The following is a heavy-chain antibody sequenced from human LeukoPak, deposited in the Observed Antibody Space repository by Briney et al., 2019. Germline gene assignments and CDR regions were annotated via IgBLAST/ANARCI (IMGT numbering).Heavy chain of an antibody. CDR3: VRDRGLGRGFDP. D-gene: IGHD3-16*01. J-gene: IGHJ5*02. CDR2: IYYSGST. V-gene: IGHV4-59*01. CDR1: GGSISSYY. Sequence: SETLSLTCTVSGGSISSYYWSWIRQPPGKGLECIGYIYYSGSTNYNPSLKSRVTISVDTSKNQFSLKLSSVTAADTAFYYCVRDRGLGRGFDPWGQGTVVTVSS.